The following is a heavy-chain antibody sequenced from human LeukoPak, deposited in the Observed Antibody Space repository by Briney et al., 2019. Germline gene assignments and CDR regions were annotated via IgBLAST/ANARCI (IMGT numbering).Heavy chain of an antibody. Sequence: ASVKVSCKASGYIISSYYIHWVRQAPGQGLEWMGWINPNSGGTNYAQKFQGTVTMTRDTSISTAYMELSRLRSDDTAVYYCARGGEGAAIDYFDYWGQGTLVTVSS. CDR1: GYIISSYY. V-gene: IGHV1-2*02. D-gene: IGHD3-10*01. J-gene: IGHJ4*02. CDR2: INPNSGGT. CDR3: ARGGEGAAIDYFDY.